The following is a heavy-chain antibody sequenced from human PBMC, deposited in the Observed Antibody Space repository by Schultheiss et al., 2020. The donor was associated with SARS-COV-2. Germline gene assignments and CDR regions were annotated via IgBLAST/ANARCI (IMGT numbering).Heavy chain of an antibody. CDR1: GFTFSSYG. J-gene: IGHJ6*03. CDR2: IWYDGSNK. D-gene: IGHD3-3*01. CDR3: AREGGVLDYYYYMDV. Sequence: GESLKISCAASGFTFSSYGMHWVRQAPGKGLEWVAVIWYDGSNKYYADSVKGRFTISRDNSKNTLYLQMNSLRAEDTAVYYCAREGGVLDYYYYMDVWGKGTTVTVSS. V-gene: IGHV3-33*01.